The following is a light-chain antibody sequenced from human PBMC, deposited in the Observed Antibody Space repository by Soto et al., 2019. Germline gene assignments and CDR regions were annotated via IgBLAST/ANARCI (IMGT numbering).Light chain of an antibody. V-gene: IGKV3-20*01. CDR3: QQYGSSPMFT. J-gene: IGKJ2*01. CDR2: GAS. CDR1: QSVSSKY. Sequence: EIVLTQSPGALSLSPGERATLSCRASQSVSSKYLAWYQQKPGQAPRLLIYGASRGAAGIPARFSGSGSGTDFTLTISRLEREDFAVYFCQQYGSSPMFTFGQGTKLEVK.